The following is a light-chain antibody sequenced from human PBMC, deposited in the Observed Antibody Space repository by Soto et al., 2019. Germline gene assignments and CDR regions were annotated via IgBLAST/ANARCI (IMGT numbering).Light chain of an antibody. CDR1: QSVLYSSNNKNY. V-gene: IGKV4-1*01. CDR2: WAS. Sequence: DIVMTQSPDSLAVSLGERATINCTSSQSVLYSSNNKNYLAWFQQKPGQPPKVLVYWASTRESGVPDRFSGSGCGTDFTLTISSLQAEDVAVYYCLQYYSSLYTFGQGTKLEIK. CDR3: LQYYSSLYT. J-gene: IGKJ2*01.